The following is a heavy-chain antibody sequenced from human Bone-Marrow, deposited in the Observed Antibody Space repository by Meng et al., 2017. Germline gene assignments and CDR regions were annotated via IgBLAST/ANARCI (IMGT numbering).Heavy chain of an antibody. CDR1: GGSVSGYY. V-gene: IGHV4-34*01. Sequence: QVQLQQWGAGLLKPSEALSLPCGVYGGSVSGYYWSWIRQPPGKGLEWIGEINHSGSTNYNPSLKSRVTISVDTSKNQFSLKLSSVTAADTAVYYCARGSWLQLWLQDYWGQGTLVTVSS. J-gene: IGHJ4*02. D-gene: IGHD5-18*01. CDR2: INHSGST. CDR3: ARGSWLQLWLQDY.